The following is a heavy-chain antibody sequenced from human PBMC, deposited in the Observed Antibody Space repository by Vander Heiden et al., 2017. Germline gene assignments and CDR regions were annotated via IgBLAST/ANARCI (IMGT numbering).Heavy chain of an antibody. D-gene: IGHD6-19*01. J-gene: IGHJ4*02. CDR3: ANGGSGWRYYFDY. CDR1: GFPFSSYG. CDR2: ISYDGSNK. Sequence: QVQLVESGGGVVQPGGSLRLSCAASGFPFSSYGMHWVRQAPGKGLEWVAVISYDGSNKYYADSVKGRFTISRDNSKNTLYLQMNSLRAEDTAVYYCANGGSGWRYYFDYWGQGTLVTVSS. V-gene: IGHV3-30*18.